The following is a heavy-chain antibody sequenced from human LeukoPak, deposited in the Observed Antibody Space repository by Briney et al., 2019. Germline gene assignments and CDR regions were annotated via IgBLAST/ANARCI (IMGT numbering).Heavy chain of an antibody. CDR3: AKDNVAAAGRYFDY. J-gene: IGHJ4*02. CDR2: ISYDGSNK. Sequence: GRSLRLSCAASGFTFSNYGMHWVRQAPGKGLEWVALISYDGSNKYFADSVKGRFTISRGNSKNTLYLQMHSLRAEDTAVYYCAKDNVAAAGRYFDYWGQGTLVTVSS. CDR1: GFTFSNYG. D-gene: IGHD6-13*01. V-gene: IGHV3-30*18.